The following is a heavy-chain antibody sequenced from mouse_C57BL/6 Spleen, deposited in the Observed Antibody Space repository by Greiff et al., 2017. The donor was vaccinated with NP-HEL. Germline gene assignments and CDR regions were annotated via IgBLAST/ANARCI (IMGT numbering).Heavy chain of an antibody. CDR3: ASGAPYGSSIDY. J-gene: IGHJ2*01. D-gene: IGHD1-1*01. CDR2: INPNNGGT. CDR1: GYTFTDYY. V-gene: IGHV1-26*01. Sequence: EVQLQQSGPELVKPGASVKISCKASGYTFTDYYMNWVKQSHGKSLEWIGDINPNNGGTSYNQKFKGKATLTVDKSSSTAYMELRSLTSEDSAVYYCASGAPYGSSIDYWGQGTTLTVSS.